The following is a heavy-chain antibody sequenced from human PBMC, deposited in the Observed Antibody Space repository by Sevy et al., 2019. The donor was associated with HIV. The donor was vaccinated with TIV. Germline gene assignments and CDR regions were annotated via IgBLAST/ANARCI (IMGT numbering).Heavy chain of an antibody. J-gene: IGHJ6*02. D-gene: IGHD2-21*01. Sequence: ASVKVSCKASGYTFTSYGISWVRQAPGQGLEWMGWISAYNGNTNYAQKLQGRVTMTTDTSTSTAYMELRSLRSDDTAVYYCAGEIGDLWGVYYYYGMDVWGQGTTVTVSS. CDR1: GYTFTSYG. CDR3: AGEIGDLWGVYYYYGMDV. CDR2: ISAYNGNT. V-gene: IGHV1-18*01.